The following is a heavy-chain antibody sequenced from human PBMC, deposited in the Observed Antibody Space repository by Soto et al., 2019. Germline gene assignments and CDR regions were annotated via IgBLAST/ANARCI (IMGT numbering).Heavy chain of an antibody. CDR3: AREAAGTCLDV. Sequence: QVQLVESGGGVVQPGRSLRLSCAASGFTFSSYAMHWVRQAPGKGLEWVAVISYDGSNKYYADSVKGRFTISRDNSKNTLYLQMNSLRAEDTAVYYCAREAAGTCLDVWGQGTTVTVSS. D-gene: IGHD6-13*01. J-gene: IGHJ6*02. V-gene: IGHV3-30-3*01. CDR2: ISYDGSNK. CDR1: GFTFSSYA.